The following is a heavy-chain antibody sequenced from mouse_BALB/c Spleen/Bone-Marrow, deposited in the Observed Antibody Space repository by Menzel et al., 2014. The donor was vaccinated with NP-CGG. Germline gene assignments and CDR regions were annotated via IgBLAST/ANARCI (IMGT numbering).Heavy chain of an antibody. J-gene: IGHJ2*01. V-gene: IGHV1S16*01. D-gene: IGHD1-2*01. CDR2: INPSNGDT. CDR3: TNYGYD. CDR1: GYTFTSYW. Sequence: VQLQQSGAELVRPGASVKLSCKASGYTFTSYWIHWAKLRPGQGFEWIGEINPSNGDTNYIEKFKRKATLTVDKSSSTAYMQLSSLTSEDSAVYYCTNYGYDWGQGTAPTVSS.